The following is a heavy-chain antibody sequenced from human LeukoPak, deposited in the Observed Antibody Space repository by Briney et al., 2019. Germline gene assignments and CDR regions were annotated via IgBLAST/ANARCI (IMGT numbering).Heavy chain of an antibody. Sequence: SETLSLTCTVSGGSISSYYWSWIRQPAGKGLEWMGRIYTSGSTNYNPSLKSRVTISVDTSKNQFSLKLSSVTAADTAVYYCARYYYDSSGYYAFDYWGQGTLVTVSS. V-gene: IGHV4-4*07. J-gene: IGHJ4*02. CDR2: IYTSGST. CDR3: ARYYYDSSGYYAFDY. D-gene: IGHD3-22*01. CDR1: GGSISSYY.